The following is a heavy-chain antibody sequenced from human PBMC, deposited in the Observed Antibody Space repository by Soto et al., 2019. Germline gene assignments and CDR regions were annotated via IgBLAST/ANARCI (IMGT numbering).Heavy chain of an antibody. CDR2: IWYDGSNK. J-gene: IGHJ6*02. Sequence: QVQLVESGGGVVQPGRSLRLSCAASGFTFCSYGMHWVRQAPGKGLEWVAAIWYDGSNKYYADSVKGRFTISRDNSKNTLYLQMNSLRAEDTAVYYCARFLDVDGAVYYYYYGMDVWGQGTTVTVSS. CDR1: GFTFCSYG. V-gene: IGHV3-33*01. D-gene: IGHD3-3*01. CDR3: ARFLDVDGAVYYYYYGMDV.